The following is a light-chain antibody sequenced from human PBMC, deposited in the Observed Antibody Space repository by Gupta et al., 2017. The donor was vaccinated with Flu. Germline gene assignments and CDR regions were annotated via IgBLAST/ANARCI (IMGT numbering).Light chain of an antibody. J-gene: IGKJ1*01. V-gene: IGKV1-39*01. CDR1: QSVITD. Sequence: GDRVTISCRANQSVITDVTWYQHKPGRAPNVLIYAASILQSGVPSKFIGSGSGTDFTLTITSLHPEDSAIYYCQQTYNTPWTFGQGTNVEIK. CDR2: AAS. CDR3: QQTYNTPWT.